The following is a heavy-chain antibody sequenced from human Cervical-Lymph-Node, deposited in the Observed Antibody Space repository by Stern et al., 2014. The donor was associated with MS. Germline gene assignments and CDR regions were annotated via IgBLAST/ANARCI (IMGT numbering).Heavy chain of an antibody. J-gene: IGHJ4*02. CDR1: GYSFTIYY. CDR2: LYHYDSDT. Sequence: VQLVQSGAEVKKPGESLKISCKLSGYSFTIYYIAWVRQMPGKGLEWMGVLYHYDSDTTYSPSCQAQVTISADKSITTAYLQWSSLRASDTAMYYCARHVQGFDYWGQGTLVTVSS. V-gene: IGHV5-51*01. CDR3: ARHVQGFDY.